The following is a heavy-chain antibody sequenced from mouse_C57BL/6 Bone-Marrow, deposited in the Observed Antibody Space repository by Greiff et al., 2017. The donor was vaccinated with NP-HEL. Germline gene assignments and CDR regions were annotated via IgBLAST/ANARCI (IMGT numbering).Heavy chain of an antibody. Sequence: VQLQQSGPELVKPGASVKISCKASGYTFTDYYMNWVKQSHGKSLEWIGDINPNNGGTSYNQKFKGKATLTVDKSSSTAYMELRSLTSEDSAVYYCAAGGYDYAMDYWGQGTSVTVSS. CDR1: GYTFTDYY. J-gene: IGHJ4*01. D-gene: IGHD2-2*01. CDR3: AAGGYDYAMDY. V-gene: IGHV1-26*01. CDR2: INPNNGGT.